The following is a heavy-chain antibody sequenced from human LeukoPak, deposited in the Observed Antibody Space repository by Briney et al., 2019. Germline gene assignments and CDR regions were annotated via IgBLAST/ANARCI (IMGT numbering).Heavy chain of an antibody. CDR2: ISGSGGST. CDR1: GFTFSNAW. D-gene: IGHD3-10*01. CDR3: AKSYGSGRRDAFDI. J-gene: IGHJ3*02. V-gene: IGHV3-23*01. Sequence: PGGSLRLSCAASGFTFSNAWMTWIRQAPGKGLEWVSAISGSGGSTYYADSVKGRFTISRDNSKNTLYLQMNSLRAEDTAVYYCAKSYGSGRRDAFDIWGQGTMVTVSS.